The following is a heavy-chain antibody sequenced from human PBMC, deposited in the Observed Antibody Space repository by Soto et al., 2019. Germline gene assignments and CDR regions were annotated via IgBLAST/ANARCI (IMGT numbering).Heavy chain of an antibody. CDR3: AKDLRGWLGTYYFDY. CDR1: GFTFSSYG. CDR2: ISYDGSNK. Sequence: QVQLVESGGGVVQPGRSLRLSCAASGFTFSSYGMHWVRQAPGKGLEWVAVISYDGSNKYYADSVKGRFTISRDNSKNTLYLQMNSLRAEDTAVYYCAKDLRGWLGTYYFDYWGQGTLVTVSS. V-gene: IGHV3-30*18. J-gene: IGHJ4*02. D-gene: IGHD6-19*01.